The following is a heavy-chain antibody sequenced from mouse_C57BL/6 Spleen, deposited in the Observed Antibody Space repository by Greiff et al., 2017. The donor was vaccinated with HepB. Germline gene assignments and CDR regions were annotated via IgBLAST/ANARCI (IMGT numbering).Heavy chain of an antibody. CDR3: ARWGGSSPSAMDY. CDR2: IDPSDSET. D-gene: IGHD1-1*01. J-gene: IGHJ4*01. V-gene: IGHV1-52*01. Sequence: VKLQQPGAELVRPGSSVKLSCKASGYTFTSYWMHWVKQRPIQGLEWIGNIDPSDSETHYNQKFKDKATLTVDKSSSTAYMQLSSLTSEDSAVYYCARWGGSSPSAMDYWGQGTSVTVSS. CDR1: GYTFTSYW.